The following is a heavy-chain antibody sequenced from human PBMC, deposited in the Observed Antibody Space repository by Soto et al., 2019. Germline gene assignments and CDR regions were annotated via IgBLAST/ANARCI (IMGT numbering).Heavy chain of an antibody. Sequence: GGSLRLSCAASGFTFSNAWMNWVRQAPGKGLEWVGRIKSKTDGGTTDYAAPVKGRFTISRDDSKNTLYLQMNSLKTEDTAVYYCTTDTYYDFWSGYGREYGMDVWGQGTTVTVSS. D-gene: IGHD3-3*01. CDR3: TTDTYYDFWSGYGREYGMDV. V-gene: IGHV3-15*07. J-gene: IGHJ6*02. CDR1: GFTFSNAW. CDR2: IKSKTDGGTT.